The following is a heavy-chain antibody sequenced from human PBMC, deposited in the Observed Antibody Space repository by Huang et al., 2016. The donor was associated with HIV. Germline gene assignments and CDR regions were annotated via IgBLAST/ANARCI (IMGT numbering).Heavy chain of an antibody. CDR2: IKQDESEK. V-gene: IGHV3-7*01. D-gene: IGHD1-7*01. Sequence: VESGGRLVQPGGSIRLSCVGSTFRFGAYWMSWVRQSSGNGLEWVAKIKQDESEKYYVDSVKGRFNISRDNAKKVLFLEMNNVRVEDTATYYCATKTAAMDIWGQGTTVTVS. CDR3: ATKTAAMDI. CDR1: TFRFGAYW. J-gene: IGHJ6*02.